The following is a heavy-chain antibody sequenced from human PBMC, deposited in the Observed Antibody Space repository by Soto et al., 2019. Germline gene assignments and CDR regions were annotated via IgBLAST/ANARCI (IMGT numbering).Heavy chain of an antibody. CDR3: TTRMVVTAIHYYGMDV. CDR1: GFTFSNAW. V-gene: IGHV3-15*07. Sequence: EVQLVESGGGLVKPGGSLRLSCAASGFTFSNAWMNWVRQAPGKGLEWVGRIKSKTDGGTTDYAAPVNDRCTISRDDPKNTLNLQMNSLKPEDTAVYYCTTRMVVTAIHYYGMDVWGQGTTVTASS. CDR2: IKSKTDGGTT. J-gene: IGHJ6*02. D-gene: IGHD2-21*02.